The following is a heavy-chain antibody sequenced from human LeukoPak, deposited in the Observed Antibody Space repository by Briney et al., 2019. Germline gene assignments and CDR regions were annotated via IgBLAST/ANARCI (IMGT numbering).Heavy chain of an antibody. CDR2: ISAYNGNT. J-gene: IGHJ4*02. V-gene: IGHV1-18*01. D-gene: IGHD3-22*01. CDR1: GYTFTSYG. CDR3: ARAPDSSGYYYFYYFDY. Sequence: SVKVSCKASGYTFTSYGISWVRQAPGQGREWMGWISAYNGNTNYAQKLQGRVTMTTDTSTSTAYMELRSLRSDDTAVYYCARAPDSSGYYYFYYFDYWGQGTLVTVSS.